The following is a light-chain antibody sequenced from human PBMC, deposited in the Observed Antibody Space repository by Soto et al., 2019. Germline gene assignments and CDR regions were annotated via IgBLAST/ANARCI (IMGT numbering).Light chain of an antibody. J-gene: IGKJ1*01. V-gene: IGKV3-15*01. Sequence: EIVMTQSPGTLSVSPGERATLSCRASQSVTNNLAWYQQKPGQAPRLLVFGASTRATGIPARFSGSGSGTEFTLIISSLQSEDSAVYYCQQYHVWPRTFGQGTKVDI. CDR3: QQYHVWPRT. CDR1: QSVTNN. CDR2: GAS.